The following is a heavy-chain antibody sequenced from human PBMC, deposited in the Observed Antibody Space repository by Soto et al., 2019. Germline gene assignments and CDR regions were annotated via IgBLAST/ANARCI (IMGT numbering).Heavy chain of an antibody. CDR3: ASRGLNGDPLDY. D-gene: IGHD4-17*01. V-gene: IGHV4-39*01. J-gene: IGHJ4*02. Sequence: SETLSLTCTVSGGSIISTTYYWGWIRQPPGKGLEWIGSIYYSGGTYYNPSLKSRVTISVDTYKKQFSLKLTSVTAADTAVYYCASRGLNGDPLDYCGQGTLVTVYS. CDR1: GGSIISTTYY. CDR2: IYYSGGT.